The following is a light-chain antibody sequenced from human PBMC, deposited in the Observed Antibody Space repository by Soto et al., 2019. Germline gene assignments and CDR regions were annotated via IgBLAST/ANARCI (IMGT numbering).Light chain of an antibody. J-gene: IGKJ2*01. V-gene: IGKV1-33*01. CDR3: QHYDTLPLPVYT. CDR2: DAS. Sequence: DIQMTQSPSSLSASVGDRVTITCQASQDISNNLNWYQQKPGKAPKVLIYDASTLAAVVPLRFSGSGSGKDFGLTISGLQPEDFATYYCQHYDTLPLPVYTFGQGAKL. CDR1: QDISNN.